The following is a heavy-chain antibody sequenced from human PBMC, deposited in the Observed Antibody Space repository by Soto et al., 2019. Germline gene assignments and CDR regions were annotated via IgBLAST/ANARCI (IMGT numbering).Heavy chain of an antibody. CDR1: GGTFSSYT. D-gene: IGHD2-2*01. J-gene: IGHJ5*02. V-gene: IGHV1-69*02. CDR3: ARRQQYYHPSFDP. CDR2: IIPILGIA. Sequence: QVQLVQSGAEVKKPGSSVKVSCKASGGTFSSYTISWVRQAPGQGLEWMGRIIPILGIANYAQKFQGRVTITADKSTSTAYMELSSLRSEDTAVYYCARRQQYYHPSFDPWGQGTLVTVSS.